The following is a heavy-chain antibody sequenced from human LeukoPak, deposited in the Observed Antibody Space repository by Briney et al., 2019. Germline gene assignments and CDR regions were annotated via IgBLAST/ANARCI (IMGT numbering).Heavy chain of an antibody. CDR3: AKDTAYSSSGGFDP. Sequence: GGSLRLSCAASGFTFDDYAMHWVRQAPGKGLEWVSGISWNSGSIGYADSVKGRFTISRDDAENSLYLQMNSLRAEDTALYYCAKDTAYSSSGGFDPWGQGTLVTVSS. D-gene: IGHD6-6*01. V-gene: IGHV3-9*01. CDR1: GFTFDDYA. J-gene: IGHJ5*02. CDR2: ISWNSGSI.